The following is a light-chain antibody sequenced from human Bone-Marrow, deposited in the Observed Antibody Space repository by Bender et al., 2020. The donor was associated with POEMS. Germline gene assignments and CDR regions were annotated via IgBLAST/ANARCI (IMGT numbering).Light chain of an antibody. CDR3: QAWDTYSVI. Sequence: SYEVPQPPSVSVSPGQTASITCSGDDLGVKYVAWYQQKPGQSPVLVIYQDTKRPSGIPERFSGSNSGNTATLTISGTQAMDEADYYCQAWDTYSVIFGGGTKLTVL. CDR2: QDT. CDR1: DLGVKY. V-gene: IGLV3-1*01. J-gene: IGLJ2*01.